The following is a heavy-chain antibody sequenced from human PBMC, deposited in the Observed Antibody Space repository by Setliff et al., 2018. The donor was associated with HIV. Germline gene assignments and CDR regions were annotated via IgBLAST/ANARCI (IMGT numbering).Heavy chain of an antibody. V-gene: IGHV3-7*03. CDR1: QFAFKSYW. CDR2: IKQGGNDK. D-gene: IGHD1-26*01. J-gene: IGHJ6*03. CDR3: ARIVRWELVATSTFSYYYMDV. Sequence: PGGSLRLSCTASQFAFKSYWMTWVRQAPGKGLEWVATIKQGGNDKYYVDSVKGRFTISRDNAQNSLSLQMDNLRAEDTAVYYCARIVRWELVATSTFSYYYMDVWGKGTTVTVSS.